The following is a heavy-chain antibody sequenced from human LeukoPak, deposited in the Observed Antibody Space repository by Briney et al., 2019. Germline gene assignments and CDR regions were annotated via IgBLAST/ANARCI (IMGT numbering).Heavy chain of an antibody. CDR1: GYTFTGYY. J-gene: IGHJ4*02. V-gene: IGHV1-2*02. CDR2: IDPNSGGT. D-gene: IGHD2-15*01. CDR3: ARLKGLGYCSGGSCYGRSYYFDY. Sequence: ASVKVSCKAFGYTFTGYYMHWVRQAPGQGLEWMGWIDPNSGGTNYAQKFQGRVTTTRDTSISTAYMELSRLRSDDTAVYYCARLKGLGYCSGGSCYGRSYYFDYWGQGTLVTVSS.